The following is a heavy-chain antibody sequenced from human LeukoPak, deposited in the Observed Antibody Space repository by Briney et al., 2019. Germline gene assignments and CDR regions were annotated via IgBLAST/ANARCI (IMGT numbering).Heavy chain of an antibody. Sequence: GASVKVSCKASGYTLTCYYMHGVRQPPGQGLEGVGWINPNRGCTNYARKFQGRVTITRETSISIAYMKLSRLRSQHTAVYCGARVSTAGQYYYGSGSYYGAFDIWGQGTMVTVSS. D-gene: IGHD3-10*01. CDR3: ARVSTAGQYYYGSGSYYGAFDI. J-gene: IGHJ3*02. CDR2: INPNRGCT. V-gene: IGHV1-2*02. CDR1: GYTLTCYY.